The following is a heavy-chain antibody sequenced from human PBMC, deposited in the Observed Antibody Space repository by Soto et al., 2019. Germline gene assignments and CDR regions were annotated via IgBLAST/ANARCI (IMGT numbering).Heavy chain of an antibody. V-gene: IGHV4-30-4*01. CDR2: IYYSGST. CDR1: GGSISSGDYY. Sequence: ASETLSLTCTVSGGSISSGDYYWSWIRQPPGKGLEWIGYIYYSGSTYYNPSLKSRVTISVDTSKNQFSLKLSSVTAADTAVYYCARSDSSGYPYYWGQGTLVTVSS. CDR3: ARSDSSGYPYY. J-gene: IGHJ4*02. D-gene: IGHD3-22*01.